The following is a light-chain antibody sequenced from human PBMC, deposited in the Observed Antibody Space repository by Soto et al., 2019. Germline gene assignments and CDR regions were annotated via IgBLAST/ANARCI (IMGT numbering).Light chain of an antibody. CDR3: LQDYNYPRT. CDR2: TAS. CDR1: QDVRND. V-gene: IGKV1-6*01. J-gene: IGKJ1*01. Sequence: AIQTTQSPSSLSASVGDRVTITCRASQDVRNDLGWYQQKPGRAPKLLILTASTLQSGVPSRFSGSGSGTDFTLTISSLQPEDFATYYCLQDYNYPRTFGQGTKVEIK.